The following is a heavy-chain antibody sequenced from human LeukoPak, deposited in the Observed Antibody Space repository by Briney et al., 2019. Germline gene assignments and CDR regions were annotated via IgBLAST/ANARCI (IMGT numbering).Heavy chain of an antibody. J-gene: IGHJ4*02. Sequence: ASVKVSCKASGYIFTKYVVHWVRQAPGQRPEWMVWIKAVNGDTKYSQNFQDRLTITRDTPASTVYMEMSSLTSEDTALYYCARDDCGDTCYPGGYWGQGTLVTVSS. V-gene: IGHV1-3*01. CDR2: IKAVNGDT. CDR1: GYIFTKYV. CDR3: ARDDCGDTCYPGGY. D-gene: IGHD2-21*01.